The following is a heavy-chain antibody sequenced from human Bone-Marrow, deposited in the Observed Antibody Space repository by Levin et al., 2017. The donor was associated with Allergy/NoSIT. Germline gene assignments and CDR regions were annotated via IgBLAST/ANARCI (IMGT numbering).Heavy chain of an antibody. D-gene: IGHD6-19*01. CDR2: ISWNSGDI. J-gene: IGHJ1*01. V-gene: IGHV3-9*01. CDR3: AKVEGDSSVFPH. Sequence: GGSLRLSCAASGFTFDDYAMHWVRQAPGKGLEWVSGISWNSGDIGYGDSVKGRFTISRDNAKNYLYLHMDNLRDEDTAFYYCAKVEGDSSVFPHWGQGTLVPVSS. CDR1: GFTFDDYA.